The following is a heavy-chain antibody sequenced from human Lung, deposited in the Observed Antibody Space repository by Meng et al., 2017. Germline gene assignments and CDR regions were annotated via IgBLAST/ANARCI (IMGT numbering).Heavy chain of an antibody. V-gene: IGHV4-4*07. CDR1: GGSISGYF. CDR3: ARGVGSLDF. J-gene: IGHJ4*02. D-gene: IGHD5/OR15-5a*01. CDR2: VYSSGSA. Sequence: VQLQESGPGLGNPSGTLSLPCYASGGSISGYFWTWIRPPAGKGLDWIGRVYSSGSANYNPSLKSRVTMSVDRSKNQFSLQLTSVTAADTAVYYCARGVGSLDFWGQGALVTVSS.